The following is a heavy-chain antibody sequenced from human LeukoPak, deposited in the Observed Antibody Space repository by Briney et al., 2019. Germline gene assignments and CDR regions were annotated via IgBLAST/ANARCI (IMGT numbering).Heavy chain of an antibody. CDR3: AKVAPDSSGDYFDY. CDR2: ISSSGSTI. V-gene: IGHV3-48*03. J-gene: IGHJ4*02. D-gene: IGHD3-22*01. Sequence: PGGSLRLSCAASGFTFSSYEMNWVRQAPGKGLEWVSYISSSGSTIYYADSVKGRFTISRDNAKNSLYLQMNSLRAEDTALYYCAKVAPDSSGDYFDYWGQGTLVTVSS. CDR1: GFTFSSYE.